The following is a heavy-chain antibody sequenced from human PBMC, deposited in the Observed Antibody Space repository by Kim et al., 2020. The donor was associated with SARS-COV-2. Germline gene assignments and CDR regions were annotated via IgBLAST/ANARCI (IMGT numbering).Heavy chain of an antibody. J-gene: IGHJ3*01. CDR1: GFTFSSYG. D-gene: IGHD6-19*01. CDR3: ARDHGYSSGWDLPVGGPEN. Sequence: GGSLRLSCAASGFTFSSYGMHWVRQAPGKGLEWVAVISYDGSNKYYADSVKGRFTISRDNSKNTLYLQMKSLGAEDTAVYYCARDHGYSSGWDLPVGGPENWGQGTVVTVSS. V-gene: IGHV3-33*05. CDR2: ISYDGSNK.